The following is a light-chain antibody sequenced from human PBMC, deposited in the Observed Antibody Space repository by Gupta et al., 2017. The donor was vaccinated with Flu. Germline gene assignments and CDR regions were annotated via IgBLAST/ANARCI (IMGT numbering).Light chain of an antibody. CDR2: DVV. CDR1: RSDIGGYNY. CDR3: CAYAARDTVGWV. V-gene: IGLV2-11*01. Sequence: QSALTQPRSVSGSPGQSVTITCTGTRSDIGGYNYVYWYQQRPGQAPKLIIYDVVKRRSGVPDPFSGSKSGDTATLTISVLPADEESDYFCCAYAARDTVGWVFGGGTKLTVL. J-gene: IGLJ3*02.